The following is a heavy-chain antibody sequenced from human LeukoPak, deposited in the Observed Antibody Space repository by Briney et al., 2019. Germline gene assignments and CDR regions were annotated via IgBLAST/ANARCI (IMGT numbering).Heavy chain of an antibody. CDR3: APTNTYYYESRGSFF. D-gene: IGHD3-22*01. V-gene: IGHV3-30*02. Sequence: GGSLRLSCAASGFTFSSYGMHWVRQAPGKGLEWVAFIRYDGSNKYYADSVKGRFTISRDNSKNTLYLQMNSLRAEDTAVYYCAPTNTYYYESRGSFFWGKGKMVTVSS. CDR2: IRYDGSNK. CDR1: GFTFSSYG. J-gene: IGHJ3*01.